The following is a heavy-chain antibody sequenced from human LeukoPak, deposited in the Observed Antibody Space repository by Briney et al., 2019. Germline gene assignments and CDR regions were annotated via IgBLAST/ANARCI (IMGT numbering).Heavy chain of an antibody. Sequence: GGSLRLSCAASGFSFSGSALHWVRQASGKGLEWVGRIRSIRNNYATEYGASVKGRFTISRDESKNTAYLQMNSLKSEDTAVYYCTRQGEPTALIDHWGQGTLVSVSS. V-gene: IGHV3-73*01. CDR2: IRSIRNNYAT. J-gene: IGHJ4*02. CDR3: TRQGEPTALIDH. D-gene: IGHD5-18*01. CDR1: GFSFSGSA.